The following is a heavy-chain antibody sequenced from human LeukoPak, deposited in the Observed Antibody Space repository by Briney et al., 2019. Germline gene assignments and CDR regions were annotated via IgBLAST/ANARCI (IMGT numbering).Heavy chain of an antibody. CDR3: ARHGMGAFDI. D-gene: IGHD5-24*01. J-gene: IGHJ3*02. CDR2: VYYKGNT. Sequence: PSETLSLTCIVSGGSVSSSSYYWGWIRQPPGRGLEWIGSVYYKGNTYYIPSLKSRVTISVDRSKNQFSLKLSSVTAADTAVYYCARHGMGAFDIWGQGTMVTVSS. CDR1: GGSVSSSSYY. V-gene: IGHV4-39*07.